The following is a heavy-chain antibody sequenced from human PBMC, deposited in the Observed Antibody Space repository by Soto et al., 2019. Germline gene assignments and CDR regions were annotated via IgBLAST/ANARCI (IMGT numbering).Heavy chain of an antibody. Sequence: SETLSLTCTVSGGSISSYYWSWIRQPPGKGLEWIGYIYYSGSTNYNPSLKSRVTISVGTSKNQFSLKLSSVTAADTAVYYCARHPIREQFDYWGQGTLVTVSS. CDR1: GGSISSYY. CDR2: IYYSGST. J-gene: IGHJ4*02. CDR3: ARHPIREQFDY. V-gene: IGHV4-59*08.